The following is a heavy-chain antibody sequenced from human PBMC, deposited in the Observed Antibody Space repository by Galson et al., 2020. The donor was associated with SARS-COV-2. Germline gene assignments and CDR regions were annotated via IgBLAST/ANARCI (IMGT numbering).Heavy chain of an antibody. CDR3: ATKRYYSSGSYYPFDL. CDR2: VYRPGAT. J-gene: IGHJ4*02. CDR1: GGSISNTY. Sequence: SETLSLTCTVGGGSISNTYCCCLSHFPAKERQWIGYVYRPGATEYNPSPKGRLTMSVDTSNNQFSLELTSVTAADTAVYYCATKRYYSSGSYYPFDLWGQGAQVTVSS. D-gene: IGHD3-10*01. V-gene: IGHV4-59*12.